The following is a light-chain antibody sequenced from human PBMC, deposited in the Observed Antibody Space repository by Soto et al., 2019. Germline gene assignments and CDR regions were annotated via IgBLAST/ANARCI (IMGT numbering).Light chain of an antibody. CDR1: SSDVGGYNY. J-gene: IGLJ1*01. CDR2: EVS. CDR3: SSYTSSSTPYV. V-gene: IGLV2-14*01. Sequence: QSVLTQPASGSGSPGQSIPISCTGPSSDVGGYNYVSWYQQHPGKAPKLMIYEVSNRPSGVSNRFSGSKSGNTASLTISGLQAEDEADDYCSSYTSSSTPYVFGTGTKVTVL.